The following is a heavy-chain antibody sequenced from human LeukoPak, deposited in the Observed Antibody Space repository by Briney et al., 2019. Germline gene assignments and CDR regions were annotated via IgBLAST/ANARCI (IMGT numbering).Heavy chain of an antibody. V-gene: IGHV3-21*01. CDR3: AGRPQRLYYYYYGMDV. Sequence: GGPLRLSCAASGFSFSTHSMNWVRQAPGKGLEWVSSITSSSRYIYYADSVKGRFTISRDDAKNSLYLQMNSLRAEDTAVYYCAGRPQRLYYYYYGMDVWGQGTTVTVSS. CDR1: GFSFSTHS. CDR2: ITSSSRYI. J-gene: IGHJ6*02.